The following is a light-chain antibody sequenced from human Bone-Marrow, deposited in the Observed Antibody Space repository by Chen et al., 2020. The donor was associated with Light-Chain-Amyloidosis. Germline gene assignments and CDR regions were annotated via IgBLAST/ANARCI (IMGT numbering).Light chain of an antibody. J-gene: IGLJ2*01. CDR2: RDT. CDR1: DLPTKY. V-gene: IGLV3-25*03. Sequence: SYELTQPPSVSVSPGQTARITCSGDDLPTKYAYWYQQKPGQAPVLVIHRDTERPSGISERFSGSRSETTATLTISGGQAEDEADYHGQSADSSGTYEVICGGGTELTVL. CDR3: QSADSSGTYEVI.